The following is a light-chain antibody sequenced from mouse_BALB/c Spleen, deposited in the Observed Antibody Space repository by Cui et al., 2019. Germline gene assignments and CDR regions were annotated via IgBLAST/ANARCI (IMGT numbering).Light chain of an antibody. J-gene: IGKJ1*01. CDR1: QSVLYSSNQKNY. CDR3: HQYLASWT. Sequence: NIMMTQSPPSLAVSAGEKVTMSCKSRQSVLYSSNQKNYLAWYQQKPRQCPNLLIYGASARESGVPDRFTGSGAGTDFTLNSSRVKAEELAVYYCHQYLASWTFGGGTKLEIK. CDR2: GAS. V-gene: IGKV8-27*01.